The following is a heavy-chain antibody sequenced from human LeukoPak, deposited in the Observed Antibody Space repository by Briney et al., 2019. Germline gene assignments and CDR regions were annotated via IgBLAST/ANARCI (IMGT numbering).Heavy chain of an antibody. CDR1: GGSISSYY. J-gene: IGHJ3*02. CDR2: IYYSGST. CDR3: ARRVVSSSVKYDAFDI. Sequence: SETLSLTCTVSGGSISSYYWRGIRQPPGKGLEWIGYIYYSGSTNYNPSLKSRVTISVDTSKNQFSLKLSSVTAADTAVYYCARRVVSSSVKYDAFDIWGQGTMVTVSS. V-gene: IGHV4-59*08. D-gene: IGHD2-2*01.